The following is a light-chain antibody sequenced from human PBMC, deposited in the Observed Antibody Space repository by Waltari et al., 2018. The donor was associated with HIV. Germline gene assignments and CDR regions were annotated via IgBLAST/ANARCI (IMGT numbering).Light chain of an antibody. V-gene: IGLV2-23*02. Sequence: QSALPQPASVSGSPGQSITISCTGTSSDVGSYNLVSWYPQHPGKAPKLMIYEVSTRPSGVSKRFSGSKSGNSASLAISGLQAEDEADYYCCSYAGSSTCGVFGGGTKLTVL. J-gene: IGLJ2*01. CDR1: SSDVGSYNL. CDR3: CSYAGSSTCGV. CDR2: EVS.